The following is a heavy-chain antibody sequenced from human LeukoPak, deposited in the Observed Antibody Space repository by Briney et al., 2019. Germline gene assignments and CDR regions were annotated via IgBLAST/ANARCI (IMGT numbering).Heavy chain of an antibody. J-gene: IGHJ4*02. Sequence: GGSLRLSCAASGFTFSSYGIHWVRQAPGKGLEWVAVISYDGTNQYYADSVKGRFTISRDNSKNTLYLQMNRLKAEDTAVYYCVAGKEKWGQGTLVTVSS. CDR1: GFTFSSYG. V-gene: IGHV3-30*03. CDR2: ISYDGTNQ. D-gene: IGHD6-19*01. CDR3: VAGKEK.